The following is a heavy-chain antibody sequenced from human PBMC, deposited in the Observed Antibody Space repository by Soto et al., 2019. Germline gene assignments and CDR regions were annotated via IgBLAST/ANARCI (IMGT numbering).Heavy chain of an antibody. CDR3: ARGGPTGLYNWFDP. CDR1: GFTFSSYW. CDR2: INSDGSST. D-gene: IGHD4-4*01. J-gene: IGHJ5*02. V-gene: IGHV3-74*01. Sequence: GGSLRLSCAASGFTFSSYWMHWVRQAPGKGLVWVSRINSDGSSTSYADSVKGRFTISRDNAKNTLYLQMNSLRAEDTAVYYCARGGPTGLYNWFDPWGQGTLVTVSS.